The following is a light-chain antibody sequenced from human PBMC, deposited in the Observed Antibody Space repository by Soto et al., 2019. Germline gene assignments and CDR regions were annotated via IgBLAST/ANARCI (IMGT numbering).Light chain of an antibody. CDR3: QPRYDRVT. V-gene: IGKV3-11*01. Sequence: EVVLTQSPATLSLSPGERATLSCRASQSIRNYLAWYQQKPGQAPRLLIYDASNRATGIPARFSGSGSGTDFPLTISSLGPEESGVYFWQPRYDRVTFGGGTKVEIK. CDR1: QSIRNY. CDR2: DAS. J-gene: IGKJ4*01.